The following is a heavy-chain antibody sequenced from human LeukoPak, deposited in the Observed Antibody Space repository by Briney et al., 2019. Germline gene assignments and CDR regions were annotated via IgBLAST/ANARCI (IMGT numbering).Heavy chain of an antibody. CDR2: INPNSGGT. Sequence: GASVKVSCKASGYTFTGYYMHWVRQAPGQGLEWMGWINPNSGGTNYAQKFQDRVTMTRDTSISTAYMELSRLRSDDTAVYYCARAVAGRERKIDYWGQGTLVTVSS. D-gene: IGHD6-19*01. J-gene: IGHJ4*02. V-gene: IGHV1-2*02. CDR1: GYTFTGYY. CDR3: ARAVAGRERKIDY.